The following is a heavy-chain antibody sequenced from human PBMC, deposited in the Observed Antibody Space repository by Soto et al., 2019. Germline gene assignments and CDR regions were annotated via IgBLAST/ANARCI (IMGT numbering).Heavy chain of an antibody. CDR1: GYTFTGYY. V-gene: IGHV1-2*02. CDR2: INPNSGGT. D-gene: IGHD5-12*01. J-gene: IGHJ5*02. Sequence: ASVKVSCQASGYTFTGYYMHWVRQAPGQGLEWMGWINPNSGGTNYAQKFQGRVTMTRDTSISTAYMELSRLRSDDTAVYYCARDPLIVATITSPDWFDPWGQGTLVTVSS. CDR3: ARDPLIVATITSPDWFDP.